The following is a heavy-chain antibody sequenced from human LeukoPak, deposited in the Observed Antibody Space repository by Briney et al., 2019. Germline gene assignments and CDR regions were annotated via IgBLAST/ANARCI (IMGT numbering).Heavy chain of an antibody. Sequence: SETLSLTCAVSGGSISSNSYYWGWIRQPPGKGLEWIGSIYYSGSTYYNPSLKSRVTISVDTSKNQFSLKLSSVTAADTAVYYCARTRYYYNSRSYGAPYYFDYWGQGTLVTVTS. V-gene: IGHV4-39*01. CDR1: GGSISSNSYY. CDR3: ARTRYYYNSRSYGAPYYFDY. D-gene: IGHD3-10*01. CDR2: IYYSGST. J-gene: IGHJ4*02.